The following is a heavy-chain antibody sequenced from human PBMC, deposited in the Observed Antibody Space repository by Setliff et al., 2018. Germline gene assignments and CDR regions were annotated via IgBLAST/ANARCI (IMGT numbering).Heavy chain of an antibody. D-gene: IGHD2-8*01. CDR2: ISPYTGNT. Sequence: ASVKVSCKASGYTFINFGISWVRQAPGQGLEWVGWISPYTGNTYYAPRLQDRVTLTADTSTNTAYTELRSLISDDTAVYYCSRLVRFCTRTTCQRLSGDDFWGHGTLVTSP. J-gene: IGHJ4*01. CDR3: SRLVRFCTRTTCQRLSGDDF. CDR1: GYTFINFG. V-gene: IGHV1-18*01.